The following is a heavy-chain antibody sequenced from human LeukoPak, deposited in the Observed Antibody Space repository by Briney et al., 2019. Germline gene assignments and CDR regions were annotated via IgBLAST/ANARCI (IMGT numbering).Heavy chain of an antibody. D-gene: IGHD2-2*01. Sequence: SETLSLTCAVYGGSFSGYYWSWIRQPPGKGLEWIGEINHSGSTNYNPSLKSRVTISVDTSKNQFSLKLSSVTAADTAVYYCARGPVVPALYVRFDPWGQGTLVTVSS. J-gene: IGHJ5*02. CDR2: INHSGST. V-gene: IGHV4-34*01. CDR3: ARGPVVPALYVRFDP. CDR1: GGSFSGYY.